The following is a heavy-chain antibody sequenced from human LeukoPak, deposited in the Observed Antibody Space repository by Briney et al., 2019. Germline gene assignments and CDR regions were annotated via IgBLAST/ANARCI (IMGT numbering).Heavy chain of an antibody. J-gene: IGHJ5*02. CDR1: GGSISSYY. CDR3: ARDLGYCSSTSCYPWFDP. CDR2: IYYSGST. Sequence: PSETLSLTCTVSGGSISSYYWSWIRQPPGKGLEWIGYIYYSGSTNYNPSLKSRVTMSVDTSKNQFSLKLGSVTAADTAIYYCARDLGYCSSTSCYPWFDPWGQGTLVTVSS. D-gene: IGHD2-2*01. V-gene: IGHV4-59*01.